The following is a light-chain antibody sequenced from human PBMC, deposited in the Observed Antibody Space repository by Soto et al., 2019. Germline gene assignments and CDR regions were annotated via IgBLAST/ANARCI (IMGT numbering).Light chain of an antibody. CDR2: EVN. J-gene: IGLJ2*01. CDR1: SSDVGGYNY. V-gene: IGLV2-8*01. CDR3: SSYAGRNNFGV. Sequence: QSVLTQPPSASGSRGQSVTISCTGTSSDVGGYNYVSWYQQHPGKAPKLLIYEVNKRPSGVPDRFSGSKSGNTASLTVSGLQAEDEADYYCSSYAGRNNFGVFGGGTKVTVL.